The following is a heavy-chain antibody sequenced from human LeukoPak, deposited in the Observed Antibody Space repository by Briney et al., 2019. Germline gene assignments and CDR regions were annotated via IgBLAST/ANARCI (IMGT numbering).Heavy chain of an antibody. CDR2: IWYDGSNK. CDR1: GFTFSSYG. V-gene: IGHV3-33*01. Sequence: GGSLRLSCAASGFTFSSYGMHWVRQAPGKGLEWVAVIWYDGSNKYYADSVKGRFTISRDNSKNTLYLQMNSPRAEDTAVYYCARVRGSGSYYLIDYWGQGTLVTVSS. D-gene: IGHD3-10*01. J-gene: IGHJ4*02. CDR3: ARVRGSGSYYLIDY.